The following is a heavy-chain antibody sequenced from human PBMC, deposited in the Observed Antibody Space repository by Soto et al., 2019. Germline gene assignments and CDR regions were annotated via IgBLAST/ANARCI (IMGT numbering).Heavy chain of an antibody. CDR3: ARRGAPPYYYYGLDV. CDR1: GYTFSNYG. Sequence: QVQLVQSRPEVKKPGASVKVSCKASGYTFSNYGITWVRQAPGQGLEWMGWINAYNGETNYAQKLQGRVTMTTATSTSTAYMELKSLKSDDTAVYYCARRGAPPYYYYGLDVWGQGTTVTVSS. J-gene: IGHJ6*02. D-gene: IGHD3-16*01. V-gene: IGHV1-18*01. CDR2: INAYNGET.